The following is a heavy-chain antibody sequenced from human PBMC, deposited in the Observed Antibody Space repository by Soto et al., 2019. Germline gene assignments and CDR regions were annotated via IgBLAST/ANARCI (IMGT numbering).Heavy chain of an antibody. J-gene: IGHJ4*02. CDR2: ISAYNGNT. D-gene: IGHD2-2*02. CDR1: GYTFTSYG. V-gene: IGHV1-18*01. CDR3: ARAESVVVPAAIFDY. Sequence: ASVKVSCKASGYTFTSYGISWVRQAPGQGLEWMGWISAYNGNTNYAQKLQGRVTMTTDTSTSTAYMELRSLRSDDTAVYYCARAESVVVPAAIFDYWGQGTLVTVSS.